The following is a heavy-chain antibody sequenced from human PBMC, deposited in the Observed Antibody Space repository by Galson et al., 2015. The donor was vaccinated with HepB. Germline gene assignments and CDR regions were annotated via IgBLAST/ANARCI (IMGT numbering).Heavy chain of an antibody. CDR3: ARSPPTGVDWFDP. CDR2: IEKDGTDK. D-gene: IGHD1-14*01. CDR1: GFTFSSEW. Sequence: SLRLSCAASGFTFSSEWMSWVRQAPGKGLEWVASIEKDGTDKYYVNSVKGRFTISRDNAKNSLDLQINSLKVEDTAVYYCARSPPTGVDWFDPWGQGTLVTVSS. J-gene: IGHJ5*02. V-gene: IGHV3-7*05.